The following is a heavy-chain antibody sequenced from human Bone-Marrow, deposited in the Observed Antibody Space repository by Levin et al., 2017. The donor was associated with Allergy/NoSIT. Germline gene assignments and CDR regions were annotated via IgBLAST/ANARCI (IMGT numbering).Heavy chain of an antibody. CDR1: GGSISSGGYY. Sequence: PSETLSLTCTVSGGSISSGGYYWSWIREKRGKGLEGIGDIYDSGSTDYNPSLKSRVTISVDTSKNQFSLKLSSVTAADTAVYYCARDLRRDYGGNSEGFDYWGQGTLVTVSS. V-gene: IGHV4-31*03. CDR2: IYDSGST. D-gene: IGHD4-23*01. J-gene: IGHJ4*02. CDR3: ARDLRRDYGGNSEGFDY.